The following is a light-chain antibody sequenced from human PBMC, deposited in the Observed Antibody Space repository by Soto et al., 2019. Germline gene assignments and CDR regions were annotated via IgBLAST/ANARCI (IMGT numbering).Light chain of an antibody. Sequence: AIQLTQSPSSLSASVGDRVTITCRASQGISSALAWYQQKPGKAPNLLIYDAATLEGGVPSRFSGSGSGTDFTLTISSLQPEDFATYYCQQFKNYPKTFGPGTKLEIK. CDR1: QGISSA. V-gene: IGKV1D-13*01. CDR3: QQFKNYPKT. J-gene: IGKJ2*01. CDR2: DAA.